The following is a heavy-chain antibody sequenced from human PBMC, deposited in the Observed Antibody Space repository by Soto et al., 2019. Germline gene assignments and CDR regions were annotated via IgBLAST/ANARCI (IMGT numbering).Heavy chain of an antibody. J-gene: IGHJ4*02. D-gene: IGHD3-10*01. V-gene: IGHV3-48*02. CDR3: ARGANQEGLLWFGEFTDPLDY. Sequence: HPGGSLRLSCAASGFTFSSYSMNWVRQAPGKGLEWVSYISSSSSTIYYADSVKGRFTISRDNAKNSLYLQMNSLRDEDAAVYYCARGANQEGLLWFGEFTDPLDYWGQGTLVTVSS. CDR1: GFTFSSYS. CDR2: ISSSSSTI.